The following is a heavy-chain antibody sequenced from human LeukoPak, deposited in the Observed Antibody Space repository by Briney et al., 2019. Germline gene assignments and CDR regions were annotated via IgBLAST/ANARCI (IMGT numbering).Heavy chain of an antibody. Sequence: GASVKVSCKASGGTFSSYAISWVRQAPGQGLEWMGGIIPIFGTANYAQKFQGRVTITADESTSTAYMELSSLRSEDTAVYYCARDLMRDRAPGDIWGQGTMVTVSS. J-gene: IGHJ3*02. CDR1: GGTFSSYA. V-gene: IGHV1-69*13. D-gene: IGHD5-18*01. CDR2: IIPIFGTA. CDR3: ARDLMRDRAPGDI.